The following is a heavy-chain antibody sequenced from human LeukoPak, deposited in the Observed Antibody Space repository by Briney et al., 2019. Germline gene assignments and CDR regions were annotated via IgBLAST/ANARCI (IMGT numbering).Heavy chain of an antibody. V-gene: IGHV1-69*04. J-gene: IGHJ4*02. CDR3: AREIGYSYGPFAKYYFDY. CDR1: GGTISSYA. CDR2: IIPILGIA. D-gene: IGHD5-18*01. Sequence: SVKVSCKASGGTISSYAISWVRQAPGQGLEWMGRIIPILGIANYAQKFQGRVTITAGKSTSTAYMELGSLRSEDTAVYYCAREIGYSYGPFAKYYFDYWGQGTLVTVSS.